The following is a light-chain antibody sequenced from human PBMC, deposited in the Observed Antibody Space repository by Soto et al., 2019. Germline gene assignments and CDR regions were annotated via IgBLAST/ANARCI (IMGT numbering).Light chain of an antibody. CDR2: LGA. CDR3: MQGSPWLPIT. Sequence: EIVMSLSKLSLAVPPGAPASGSCGSRPSRLHSNGYTYLDWYLKKPGQSPQLXXYLGANRASGVPDRFSGSGSGTDLALKISRVDAEYFGLYYCMQGSPWLPITFCQGTLLEIK. J-gene: IGKJ5*01. V-gene: IGKV2-28*01. CDR1: PSRLHSNGYTY.